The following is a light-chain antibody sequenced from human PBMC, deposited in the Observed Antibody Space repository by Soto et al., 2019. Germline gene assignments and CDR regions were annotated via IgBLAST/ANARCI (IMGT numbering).Light chain of an antibody. V-gene: IGLV1-47*01. CDR2: RND. CDR1: SSNIGSNY. Sequence: QSVLTQPTSASGTPGQRVTISCSGSSSNIGSNYVYWYQQLPGSAPKLLIYRNDQRPSGVPDRFSGYKSGTSASLAISGPRSEDEADYYCAAWDDSLSAVVFGGGTKVTVL. J-gene: IGLJ2*01. CDR3: AAWDDSLSAVV.